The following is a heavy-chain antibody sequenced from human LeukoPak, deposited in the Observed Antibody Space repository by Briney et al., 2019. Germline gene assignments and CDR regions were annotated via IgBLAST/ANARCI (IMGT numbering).Heavy chain of an antibody. CDR3: ARESSWYFDY. CDR2: INHSGST. Sequence: SETLSLTCAVYGGSFSGYYWSWIRQPPGKGLEWIGEINHSGSTNYNPSLKSRVTISVDTSKNQFSLKLNSVTAADTAVYYCARESSWYFDYWGQGTLVTVSS. V-gene: IGHV4-34*01. D-gene: IGHD6-13*01. CDR1: GGSFSGYY. J-gene: IGHJ4*02.